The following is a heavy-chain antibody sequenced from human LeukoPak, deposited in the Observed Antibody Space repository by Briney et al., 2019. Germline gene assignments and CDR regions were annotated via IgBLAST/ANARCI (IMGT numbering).Heavy chain of an antibody. CDR2: INHSGST. CDR3: ARQKGWIQLWFIAFDI. D-gene: IGHD5-18*01. J-gene: IGHJ3*02. Sequence: PSETLSLTCAVYGGSFSGYYWSWIRQPPGKGLEWIGEINHSGSTNYNPSLKSRVTISVDTSKNQLSLKLSSVTAADTAVYYCARQKGWIQLWFIAFDIWGQGTMVTVSS. V-gene: IGHV4-34*01. CDR1: GGSFSGYY.